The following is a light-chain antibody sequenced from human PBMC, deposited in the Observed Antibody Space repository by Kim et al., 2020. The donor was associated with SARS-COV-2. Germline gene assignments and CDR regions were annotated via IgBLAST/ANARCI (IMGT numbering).Light chain of an antibody. CDR3: LQDYNYPRT. Sequence: SLGDRVPITCRASQGIRNDLGWYQQKPGKAPKLLIYAASSLQSGVPSRFSGSGSGTDFTLTISSLQPEDFAPYYCLQDYNYPRTFGQGTKVDIK. CDR2: AAS. J-gene: IGKJ1*01. CDR1: QGIRND. V-gene: IGKV1-6*01.